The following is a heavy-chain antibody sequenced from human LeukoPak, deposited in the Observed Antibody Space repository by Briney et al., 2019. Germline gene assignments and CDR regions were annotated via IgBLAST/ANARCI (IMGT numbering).Heavy chain of an antibody. CDR3: AKDLAWGLDY. V-gene: IGHV3-30*18. CDR2: ISYDGSKK. CDR1: GFTFSSYG. Sequence: GGSLRLSCAASGFTFSSYGMHWVRQAPGKGLEWVVVISYDGSKKYYADSVKGRFTISRDNSKNTLYLQMNSLRAEDTAVYYRAKDLAWGLDYWGQGTPVTVSS. J-gene: IGHJ4*02. D-gene: IGHD7-27*01.